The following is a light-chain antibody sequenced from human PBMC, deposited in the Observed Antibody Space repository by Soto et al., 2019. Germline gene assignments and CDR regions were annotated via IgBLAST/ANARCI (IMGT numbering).Light chain of an antibody. CDR1: QSVSSSY. J-gene: IGKJ5*01. Sequence: PGERVTLSCRASQSVSSSYLTWYQQKPGQAPRLLIYGASTRATSIPARFSGSGSGTDFTLTIRSLQPEDFAVYYCQQDYNLPITFGQGTRLEIK. V-gene: IGKV3D-7*01. CDR3: QQDYNLPIT. CDR2: GAS.